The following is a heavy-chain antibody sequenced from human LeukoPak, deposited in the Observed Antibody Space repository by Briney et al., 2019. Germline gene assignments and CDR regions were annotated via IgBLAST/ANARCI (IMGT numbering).Heavy chain of an antibody. D-gene: IGHD1-26*01. V-gene: IGHV3-64D*08. CDR2: ISDNGDNT. CDR1: GFTFSSYG. CDR3: IKDLSGTWSFDY. J-gene: IGHJ4*02. Sequence: PGGSLRLSCAASGFTFSSYGMHWVRQAPGKGLEYVSTISDNGDNTCYADSVKGRFIISRDNSKNTLYLQMNSLRVEDTAVYYFIKDLSGTWSFDYWGQGTLLIVSS.